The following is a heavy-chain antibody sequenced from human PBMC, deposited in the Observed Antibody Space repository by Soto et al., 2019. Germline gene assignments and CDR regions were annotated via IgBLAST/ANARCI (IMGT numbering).Heavy chain of an antibody. CDR1: GYTFTSYA. J-gene: IGHJ6*02. V-gene: IGHV1-3*01. CDR2: INAGNGNT. Sequence: ASVKVSCKASGYTFTSYAMHWVRQAPGQRLEWMGWINAGNGNTKYSQKFQGRVTITRDTSANTAYMELSSLRSEDTAVYYCARRDRSQYYYGMDVWGQGTTVTVS. CDR3: ARRDRSQYYYGMDV.